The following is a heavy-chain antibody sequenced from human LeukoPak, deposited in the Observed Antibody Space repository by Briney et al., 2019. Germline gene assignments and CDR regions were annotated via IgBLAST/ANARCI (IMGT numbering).Heavy chain of an antibody. Sequence: SETLSLTCAVYGGSFSGYYWSWIRQPAGKGLEWIGRIYTSGSTNYNPSLKSRVTMSVDTSRNQFSLKLSSVTAADTAVYYCAREEAYGDYPIDYWGQGTLVTVSS. CDR3: AREEAYGDYPIDY. D-gene: IGHD4-17*01. CDR1: GGSFSGYY. CDR2: IYTSGST. J-gene: IGHJ4*02. V-gene: IGHV4-4*07.